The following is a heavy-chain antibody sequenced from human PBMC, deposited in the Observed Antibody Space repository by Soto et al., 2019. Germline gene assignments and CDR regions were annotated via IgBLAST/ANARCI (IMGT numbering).Heavy chain of an antibody. CDR3: ARDRSSSWYTSPDGMDV. CDR2: ISAYNGNT. V-gene: IGHV1-18*01. CDR1: GYTFTSYG. J-gene: IGHJ6*02. D-gene: IGHD6-13*01. Sequence: QVQLVQSGAEVKKPGASVKVSCKASGYTFTSYGISWVRQAPGQGLEWMGWISAYNGNTNYAQKLQGSVTMTTDTSTSKAYMVLRSLRADATAVYYCARDRSSSWYTSPDGMDVCGQGTTVTVSS.